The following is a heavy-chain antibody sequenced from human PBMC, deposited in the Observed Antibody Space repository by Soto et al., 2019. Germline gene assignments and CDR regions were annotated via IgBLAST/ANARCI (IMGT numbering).Heavy chain of an antibody. CDR1: GFTFSTYG. V-gene: IGHV3-30*18. CDR3: ANSYCSGGSCPLSPLDY. D-gene: IGHD2-15*01. Sequence: PGGSLRLSCAASGFTFSTYGMHWVRQAPGKGLEWVAVISSDGNNKYYADSVKGRFTISRDNSKNMLYLQMNSLRAEDTAVYYCANSYCSGGSCPLSPLDYWGQGTLVTVSS. CDR2: ISSDGNNK. J-gene: IGHJ4*02.